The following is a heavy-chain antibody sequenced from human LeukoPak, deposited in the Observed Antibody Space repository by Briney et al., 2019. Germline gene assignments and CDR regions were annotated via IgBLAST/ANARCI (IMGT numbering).Heavy chain of an antibody. V-gene: IGHV3-30*02. CDR1: GFTFSSYG. Sequence: GGSLRLSCAASGFTFSSYGMHWVRQAPGKGLEWVAFIRYDRSNKYYADSVKGRFTISRDNSKNTLYLQMNSLRAEDTAVYYCAKEFSLAATPGRAFDIWGQGTMVTVSS. J-gene: IGHJ3*02. CDR2: IRYDRSNK. CDR3: AKEFSLAATPGRAFDI. D-gene: IGHD2-15*01.